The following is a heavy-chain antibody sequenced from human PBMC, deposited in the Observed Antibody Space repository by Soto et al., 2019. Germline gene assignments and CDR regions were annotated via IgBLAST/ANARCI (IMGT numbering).Heavy chain of an antibody. CDR2: IRSKANSYAT. J-gene: IGHJ4*02. CDR3: TRHGIVGATPFDY. D-gene: IGHD1-26*01. CDR1: GFTFSGSA. V-gene: IGHV3-73*01. Sequence: GGSLRLSCAASGFTFSGSAMHWVRQASGKGLEWVGRIRSKANSYATAYAASVKGRFTISRDDSKNTAYLQMNSLKTEDTAVYYCTRHGIVGATPFDYWGQGTLVTVSS.